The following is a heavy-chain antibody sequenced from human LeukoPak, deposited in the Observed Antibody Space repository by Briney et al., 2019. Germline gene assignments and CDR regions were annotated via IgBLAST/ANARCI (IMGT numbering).Heavy chain of an antibody. D-gene: IGHD3-16*01. V-gene: IGHV3-74*01. Sequence: GGSLRLSCAASGFTFSRYWMNWVRQAPGKGLVWVSRINSDGSRTDYADSVKGRFISSRDNAKNTLYLQVNSLRAEDTAVYYCARDRAEAGGSLDYWGQGTLVTVSS. CDR3: ARDRAEAGGSLDY. CDR2: INSDGSRT. CDR1: GFTFSRYW. J-gene: IGHJ4*02.